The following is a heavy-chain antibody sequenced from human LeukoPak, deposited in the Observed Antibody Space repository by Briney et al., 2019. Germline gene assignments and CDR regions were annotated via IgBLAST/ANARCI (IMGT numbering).Heavy chain of an antibody. CDR3: ARVVPAAIEDRYYYYGMDV. CDR2: ISSSSSYI. CDR1: GFTFSSYS. Sequence: PGGSLRLSCAASGFTFSSYSMNWVRQAPGKGLEWVSSISSSSSYIYYADSVKGRFNISRDNAKNSLYLQMNSLRAEDTAVYYCARVVPAAIEDRYYYYGMDVWGQGTTVTVSS. J-gene: IGHJ6*02. D-gene: IGHD2-2*01. V-gene: IGHV3-21*01.